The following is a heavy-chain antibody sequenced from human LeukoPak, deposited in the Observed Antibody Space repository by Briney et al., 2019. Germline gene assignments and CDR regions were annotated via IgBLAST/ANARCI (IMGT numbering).Heavy chain of an antibody. D-gene: IGHD3-9*01. CDR3: AKSSNYDILTGDFDY. J-gene: IGHJ4*02. V-gene: IGHV3-9*03. CDR2: ISWNSGSI. Sequence: SGRSVRLSCAASGFTFDDYAMHWVRQAPGKGLEWVSGISWNSGSIGYADSVKGRFTISRDNAKNSLYLQMNSLRAEDMALYYCAKSSNYDILTGDFDYWGQGTLVTVSS. CDR1: GFTFDDYA.